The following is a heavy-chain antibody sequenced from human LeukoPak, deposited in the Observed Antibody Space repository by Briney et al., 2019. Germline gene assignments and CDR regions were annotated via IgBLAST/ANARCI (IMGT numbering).Heavy chain of an antibody. V-gene: IGHV3-11*04. J-gene: IGHJ5*02. CDR2: ISSGGSTI. Sequence: GGSLRLSCAVSGFTFSDYYMSWIRQAPGKGLEWVSYISSGGSTISHADSVNGRFTISRDNAENSLYLQMNSLRDDDTAVYYCARVGYCSGVGRQGRDWFDPWGQGTLVIVSS. D-gene: IGHD2-15*01. CDR1: GFTFSDYY. CDR3: ARVGYCSGVGRQGRDWFDP.